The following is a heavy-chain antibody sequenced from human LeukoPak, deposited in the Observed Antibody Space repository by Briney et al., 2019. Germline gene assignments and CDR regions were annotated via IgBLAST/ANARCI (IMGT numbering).Heavy chain of an antibody. Sequence: GGSLRLSCAASGFTFSIYAMNWVRQAPGKGLEWVSGISGSGGSTYYADSVKGRFTISRDNSNNTLYLQMNSLRAEDTAVYYCAKTRGSNNVFDIWGQGTMVTVSS. J-gene: IGHJ3*02. CDR3: AKTRGSNNVFDI. D-gene: IGHD1-26*01. V-gene: IGHV3-23*01. CDR2: ISGSGGST. CDR1: GFTFSIYA.